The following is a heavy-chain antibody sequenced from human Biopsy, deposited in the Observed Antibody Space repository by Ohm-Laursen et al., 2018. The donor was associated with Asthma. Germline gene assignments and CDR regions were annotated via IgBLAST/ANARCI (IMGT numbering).Heavy chain of an antibody. CDR1: GGSISSGGFS. J-gene: IGHJ3*02. D-gene: IGHD4-17*01. V-gene: IGHV4-30-2*01. CDR2: MFHRGTT. CDR3: ARDYGDYVWRAFDI. Sequence: SQTLSLTCAVSGGSISSGGFSWTWIRQPPGKGLEWLGYMFHRGTTHYNPSLTSRVTISLDRSKNQFSLKLTSVTAADTAMYYCARDYGDYVWRAFDIWGQGTMVTVSS.